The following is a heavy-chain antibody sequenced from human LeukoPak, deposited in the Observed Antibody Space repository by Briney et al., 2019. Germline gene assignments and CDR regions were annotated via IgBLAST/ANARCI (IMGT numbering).Heavy chain of an antibody. CDR1: GFTFSSYV. CDR3: ARGPSGYHNT. Sequence: GGSLRLSCAASGFTFSSYVMSWVRQAPGKGLEWVSTISGSGGYTYYADSVEGRFTISRDNSKNTLYLQMNSLRAEDAAVYYCARGPSGYHNTGGQGTLVTVSS. CDR2: ISGSGGYT. J-gene: IGHJ4*02. V-gene: IGHV3-23*01. D-gene: IGHD5-12*01.